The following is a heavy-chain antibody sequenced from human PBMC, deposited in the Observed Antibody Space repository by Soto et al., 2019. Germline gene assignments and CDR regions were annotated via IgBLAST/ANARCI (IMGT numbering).Heavy chain of an antibody. Sequence: RLSCTASEFSFSSYAMHWIRQSPGKGLEWVAVISFNGNSLHYADSVKDRFTISRDNSKSTLYLQMNNMRTEDTAVYYCARTFDTITYYFDYWGQGTLV. CDR3: ARTFDTITYYFDY. J-gene: IGHJ4*02. D-gene: IGHD3-9*01. CDR1: EFSFSSYA. CDR2: ISFNGNSL. V-gene: IGHV3-30-3*01.